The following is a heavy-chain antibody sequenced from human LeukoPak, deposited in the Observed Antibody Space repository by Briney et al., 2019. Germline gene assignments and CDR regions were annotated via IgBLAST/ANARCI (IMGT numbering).Heavy chain of an antibody. J-gene: IGHJ4*02. Sequence: GGSLRLSCVASGFTFSSYEMNWVRQAPGKGLEWLSYIGSSDSTTHYADSVKGRFTISRDNAKNTLYLQMNSLRAEDTAVYYCARWYSYGPHWGQGTLVTVSS. CDR2: IGSSDSTT. D-gene: IGHD5-18*01. CDR1: GFTFSSYE. V-gene: IGHV3-48*03. CDR3: ARWYSYGPH.